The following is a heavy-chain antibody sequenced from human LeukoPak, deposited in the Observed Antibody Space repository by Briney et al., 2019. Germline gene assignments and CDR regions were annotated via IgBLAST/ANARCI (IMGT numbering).Heavy chain of an antibody. CDR2: IIPIFGTA. J-gene: IGHJ5*02. CDR3: ARGLPVGFLGVSLNWFDP. Sequence: SVKVSCKASGGTFSSYAVSWVRQAPGQGLEWVGGIIPIFGTANYAQKFQGRVTITTDESTSTAYMELSSLRSEDTAVYYCARGLPVGFLGVSLNWFDPWGQGTLVTVSS. D-gene: IGHD3-10*01. V-gene: IGHV1-69*05. CDR1: GGTFSSYA.